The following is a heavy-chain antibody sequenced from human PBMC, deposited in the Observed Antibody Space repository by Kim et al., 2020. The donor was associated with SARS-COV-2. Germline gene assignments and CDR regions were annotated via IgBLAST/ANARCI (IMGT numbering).Heavy chain of an antibody. CDR2: IFYSGGT. D-gene: IGHD5-18*01. V-gene: IGHV4-59*01. Sequence: SETLSLTCPVSGASISSYYWSWIRQPPGKGLEWIGHIFYSGGTNYNPSLKSRVTISVDTSKNQFSLRLTSVTAADTAVYYCARDGGYPLGAFDIWGQGT. CDR1: GASISSYY. CDR3: ARDGGYPLGAFDI. J-gene: IGHJ3*02.